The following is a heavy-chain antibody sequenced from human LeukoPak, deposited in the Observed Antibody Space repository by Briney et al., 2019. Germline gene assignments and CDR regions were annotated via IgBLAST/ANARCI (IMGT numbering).Heavy chain of an antibody. Sequence: GGSLRLSCAASGLTFSSYWMSWVRKAPGKGLEWVANIKQDGSEKYYVDSVKGRFTISRDNAKKSVYPQMNSLRAEDTAVYYCASPPNGYWGQGTLVTVSS. CDR1: GLTFSSYW. V-gene: IGHV3-7*01. CDR2: IKQDGSEK. CDR3: ASPPNGY. J-gene: IGHJ4*02.